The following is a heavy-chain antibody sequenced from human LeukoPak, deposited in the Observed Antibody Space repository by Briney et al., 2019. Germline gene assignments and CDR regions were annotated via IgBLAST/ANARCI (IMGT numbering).Heavy chain of an antibody. CDR2: ISSSSSYI. J-gene: IGHJ3*02. CDR1: GFTFSSYA. Sequence: PGGSLRLSCAASGFTFSSYAMSWVRQAPGKGLEWVSSISSSSSYIYYADSVKGRFTISRDNAKNSLYLQMNSLRAEDTAVYYCARDLAYCSGGSCYPDAFDIWGQGTMVTVSS. D-gene: IGHD2-15*01. CDR3: ARDLAYCSGGSCYPDAFDI. V-gene: IGHV3-21*01.